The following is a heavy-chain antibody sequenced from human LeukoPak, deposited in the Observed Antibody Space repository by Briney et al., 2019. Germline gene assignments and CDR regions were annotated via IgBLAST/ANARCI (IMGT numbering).Heavy chain of an antibody. CDR2: ISAYNGNT. CDR3: ARDLVGSYPPDAFDI. J-gene: IGHJ3*02. Sequence: ASVKVSCKASGYTFTSYGINWVRQATGQGLEWMGWISAYNGNTNYAQKLQGRVTMTTDTSTSTAYMELRSLRSDDTAVYYCARDLVGSYPPDAFDIWGQGTMVTVSS. D-gene: IGHD1-26*01. V-gene: IGHV1-18*01. CDR1: GYTFTSYG.